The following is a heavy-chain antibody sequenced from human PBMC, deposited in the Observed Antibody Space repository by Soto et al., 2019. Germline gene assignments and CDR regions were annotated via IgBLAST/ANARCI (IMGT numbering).Heavy chain of an antibody. J-gene: IGHJ6*02. CDR3: AAELGFGKLSVV. Sequence: QVQVVQSGVEVRRPGSSVKVSCKASGDTFKNCVISWVRQAPGQCLEWMGGIIPLFGTTDFARRFQGRLTSTTDESTTTAYMELSRLRSEDTATYYCAAELGFGKLSVVWGQETTVIVSS. CDR2: IIPLFGTT. V-gene: IGHV1-69*01. CDR1: GDTFKNCV. D-gene: IGHD3-10*01.